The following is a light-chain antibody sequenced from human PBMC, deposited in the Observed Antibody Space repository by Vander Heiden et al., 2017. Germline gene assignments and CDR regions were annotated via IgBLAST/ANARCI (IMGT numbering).Light chain of an antibody. CDR3: ATWDDSLNGVV. CDR1: SANIGSNT. CDR2: SNY. Sequence: QSVLTQPASASGTPGQRVTMSCSGSSANIGSNTLNWYQQLPGTAPNLLIYSNYQRPSGVPDRFSGSKSGTSASLAISGLQSEDEAEYYCATWDDSLNGVVFGGGTKLTVL. V-gene: IGLV1-44*01. J-gene: IGLJ2*01.